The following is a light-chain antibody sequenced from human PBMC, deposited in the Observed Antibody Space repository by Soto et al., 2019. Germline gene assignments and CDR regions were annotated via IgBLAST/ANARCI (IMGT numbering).Light chain of an antibody. CDR1: QSVSSSY. J-gene: IGKJ4*01. CDR3: QQYGSSPSGALT. V-gene: IGKV3-20*01. Sequence: EIVLTQSPGTLSLSPGERATLSCRASQSVSSSYLAWYQQKPGQAPRLLIYGASSRTTGIPDGFSSSWSGSVFTSTISRLEPEDFAVYYCQQYGSSPSGALTFGGGTKVEIK. CDR2: GAS.